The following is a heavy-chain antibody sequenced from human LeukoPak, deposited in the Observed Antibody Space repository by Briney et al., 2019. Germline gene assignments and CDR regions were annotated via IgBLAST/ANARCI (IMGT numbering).Heavy chain of an antibody. CDR1: GYTFTSYG. V-gene: IGHV1-18*01. CDR3: ARDQRGRVGGYSYGIFDY. CDR2: ISAYHGNT. D-gene: IGHD5-18*01. Sequence: ASVKVSCKASGYTFTSYGISWVRQAPGQGLEWMGWISAYHGNTNYAKKLQGRVTMTTDTSTSTAYRELRSLRSDDTAVYYCARDQRGRVGGYSYGIFDYWGQGTLVTVSS. J-gene: IGHJ4*02.